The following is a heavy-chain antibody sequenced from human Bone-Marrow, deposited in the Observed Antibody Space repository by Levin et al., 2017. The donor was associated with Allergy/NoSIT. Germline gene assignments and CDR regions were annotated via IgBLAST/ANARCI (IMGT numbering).Heavy chain of an antibody. Sequence: ASVKVSCKASGYTFANYGMSWVRQAPGQGLEWMGWISAYSDNARYAEKFQGRVTMTTDTSTSTAHMEVRSLRSDDTAVYYCARVVRQGGAVPAAYWGQGTLVTVSS. CDR1: GYTFANYG. J-gene: IGHJ4*02. CDR3: ARVVRQGGAVPAAY. CDR2: ISAYSDNA. D-gene: IGHD2-21*01. V-gene: IGHV1-18*01.